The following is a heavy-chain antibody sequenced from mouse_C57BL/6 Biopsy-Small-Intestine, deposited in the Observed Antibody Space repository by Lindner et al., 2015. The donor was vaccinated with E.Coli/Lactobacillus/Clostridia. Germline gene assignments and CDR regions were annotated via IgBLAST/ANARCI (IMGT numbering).Heavy chain of an antibody. CDR1: GDTFTRYW. D-gene: IGHD6-1*01. Sequence: VQLQESGAELAKPGASVKLSCKASGDTFTRYWIHWVKQRTEQGLEWIGRIDPEDGETECAPKFQGKATITADTSSNTAYLQLSSLTSEDTAVYYCAPLFVYWGQGTLVTVSA. CDR3: APLFVY. V-gene: IGHV14-2*01. CDR2: IDPEDGET. J-gene: IGHJ3*01.